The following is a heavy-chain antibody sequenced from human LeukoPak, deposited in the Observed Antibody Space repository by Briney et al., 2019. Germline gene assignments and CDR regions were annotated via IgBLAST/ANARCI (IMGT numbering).Heavy chain of an antibody. Sequence: ASVKVSCKASGYTFTSYYMHCVRQAPGQGLEWMGISNPSGGSTSYAQKFQGRVTMTRDTSTSTVYMELSSLRSEDTAVYYCAREDYDYGFDYWGQGTLVTVSS. V-gene: IGHV1-46*01. CDR3: AREDYDYGFDY. CDR2: SNPSGGST. D-gene: IGHD3-3*01. CDR1: GYTFTSYY. J-gene: IGHJ4*02.